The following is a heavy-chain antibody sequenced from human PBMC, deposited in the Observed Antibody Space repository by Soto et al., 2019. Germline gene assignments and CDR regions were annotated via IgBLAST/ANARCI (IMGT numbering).Heavy chain of an antibody. CDR3: ARDPDSSGYYYGYFEY. D-gene: IGHD3-22*01. CDR2: IWYDGSNK. Sequence: GGSLRLSCAASGFTFSSYGMHWVRQAPGKGLEWVAVIWYDGSNKYYADSVKGRFTISRDNSENTLYLQMNSLRAEDTAVYYCARDPDSSGYYYGYFEYWGQGTLVTVSS. V-gene: IGHV3-33*01. CDR1: GFTFSSYG. J-gene: IGHJ4*02.